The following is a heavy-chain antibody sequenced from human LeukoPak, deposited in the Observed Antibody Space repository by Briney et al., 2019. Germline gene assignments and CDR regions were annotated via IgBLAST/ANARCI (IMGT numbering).Heavy chain of an antibody. V-gene: IGHV4-34*01. CDR1: GGSFSGYY. J-gene: IGHJ4*02. CDR3: AIGTRGTRLRRSPFDY. D-gene: IGHD4-17*01. Sequence: PSETLSLTCAVYGGSFSGYYWSWIRQPPGKGLEWIGEINHSGSTNYNPSLKSRVTISVDTSKNQFSLKLSSVTAADTAVYYCAIGTRGTRLRRSPFDYWGQETLVTVSS. CDR2: INHSGST.